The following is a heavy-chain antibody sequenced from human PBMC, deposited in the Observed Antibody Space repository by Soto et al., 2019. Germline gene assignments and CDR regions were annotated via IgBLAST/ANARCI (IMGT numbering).Heavy chain of an antibody. D-gene: IGHD3-22*01. CDR2: ITGSGSTK. CDR3: ARVYDNSGYYYVFGY. V-gene: IGHV3-48*03. Sequence: GGSLRLSCSASGFAFRSYEMNWVRQAPGKGLEWVSYITGSGSTKYYADSVKGRFTISRDNAKSSLYLQMNSLRAEDTAVYYCARVYDNSGYYYVFGYWGQGTPVTVSS. CDR1: GFAFRSYE. J-gene: IGHJ4*02.